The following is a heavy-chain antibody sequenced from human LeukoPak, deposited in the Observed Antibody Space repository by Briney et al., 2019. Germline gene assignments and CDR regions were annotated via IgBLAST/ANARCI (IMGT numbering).Heavy chain of an antibody. Sequence: GGSLRLSCAASGFTFSSYAMSWVRQAPGKGLEWVSAISGSGGSTCYADSVKGRFTISRDNSKNTLYVQMNSLRAEDTAVYYCAKARATVTYNWYFDLWGRGTLVTVSS. D-gene: IGHD4-17*01. CDR3: AKARATVTYNWYFDL. J-gene: IGHJ2*01. CDR2: ISGSGGST. CDR1: GFTFSSYA. V-gene: IGHV3-23*01.